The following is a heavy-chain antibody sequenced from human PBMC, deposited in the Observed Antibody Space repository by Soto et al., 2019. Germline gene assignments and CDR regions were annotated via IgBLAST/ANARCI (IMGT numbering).Heavy chain of an antibody. CDR1: GFTFSSYW. Sequence: EVQLVESGGGLVQPGGSLRLSCAASGFTFSSYWMSWVRQAPGKGLEWVANIKRDGSEKYYAGSVKGRFTISRDNAKNSLYLQMNSLRAEDMAVYYCARAVHVLLWFGALFHAFDIWGQGTMVTVSS. CDR2: IKRDGSEK. CDR3: ARAVHVLLWFGALFHAFDI. V-gene: IGHV3-7*04. D-gene: IGHD3-10*01. J-gene: IGHJ3*02.